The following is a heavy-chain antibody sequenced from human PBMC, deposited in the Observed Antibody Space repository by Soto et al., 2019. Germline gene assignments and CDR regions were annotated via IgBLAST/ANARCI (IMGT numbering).Heavy chain of an antibody. J-gene: IGHJ5*02. CDR1: GFTFSSYA. CDR3: ARAVTYYDFWSGPRFDP. D-gene: IGHD3-3*01. Sequence: QVQLVESGGGVVQPGRSLRLSCAASGFTFSSYAMHWVRQAPGKGLEWVAVISYDGSNKYYADSVKGRFTISRDNSKNTLYLQMNSRRAEDTAVYYCARAVTYYDFWSGPRFDPWGQGTLVTVSS. V-gene: IGHV3-30-3*01. CDR2: ISYDGSNK.